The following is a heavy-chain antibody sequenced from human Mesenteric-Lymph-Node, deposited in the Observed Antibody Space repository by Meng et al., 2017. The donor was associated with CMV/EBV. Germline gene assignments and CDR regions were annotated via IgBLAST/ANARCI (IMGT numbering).Heavy chain of an antibody. D-gene: IGHD3-10*01. CDR3: ARDTRALERSGAGMDV. J-gene: IGHJ6*02. V-gene: IGHV3-53*01. CDR1: GFTVSSNY. Sequence: GESLKISCAASGFTVSSNYMSWVRQAPGKGLEWVSVIYSGGSTYYADSVKGRFTISRDNSKNTLYLQMNSLRAEDTAVYYCARDTRALERSGAGMDVWGQGTTVTVSS. CDR2: IYSGGST.